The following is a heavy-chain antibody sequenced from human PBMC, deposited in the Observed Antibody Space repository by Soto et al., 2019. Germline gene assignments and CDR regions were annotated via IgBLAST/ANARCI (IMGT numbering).Heavy chain of an antibody. CDR1: GFTLSTYG. V-gene: IGHV3-23*01. Sequence: GGSLRLSCAGSGFTLSTYGMTWVRQAPGKGLEWVSAITGTGGNTYYVDSVKGRFTSSRDNSKNMLYLQMNSVRVEDTAVYYCARIRGYWYGLDVWGQGPTVTVSS. CDR3: ARIRGYWYGLDV. CDR2: ITGTGGNT. J-gene: IGHJ6*02.